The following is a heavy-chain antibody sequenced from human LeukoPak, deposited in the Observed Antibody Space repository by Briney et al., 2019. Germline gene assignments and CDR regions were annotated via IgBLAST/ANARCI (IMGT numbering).Heavy chain of an antibody. CDR1: GGSISSYY. V-gene: IGHV4-59*01. D-gene: IGHD3-9*01. CDR3: ARDGPLRYFDWFGKGYYYYMDV. Sequence: SETLSLTCTVSGGSISSYYWSWIRQPPGKGLEWIGYIYYSGSTNYNPSLKSRVTISVDTSKNQFSLKLSSVTAADTAVYYCARDGPLRYFDWFGKGYYYYMDVWGKGTTVTISS. CDR2: IYYSGST. J-gene: IGHJ6*03.